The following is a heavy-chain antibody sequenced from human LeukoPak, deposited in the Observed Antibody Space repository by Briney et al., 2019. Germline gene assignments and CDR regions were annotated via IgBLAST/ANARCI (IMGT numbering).Heavy chain of an antibody. J-gene: IGHJ6*02. V-gene: IGHV3-43*02. CDR1: GFTFDVYA. Sequence: GGSLRLSCAASGFTFDVYAMHWVRQAPGKGLERVSLISGDGDSTYYADSVKGRFTISRDNSKNSLYLQMNSLRTEDTALYYCAKDIHGSPDNYYYGMDVWGQGTTVTVSS. CDR2: ISGDGDST. CDR3: AKDIHGSPDNYYYGMDV. D-gene: IGHD1-26*01.